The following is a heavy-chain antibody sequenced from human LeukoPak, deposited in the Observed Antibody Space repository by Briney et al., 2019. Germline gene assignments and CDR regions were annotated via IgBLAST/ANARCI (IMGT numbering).Heavy chain of an antibody. D-gene: IGHD2-15*01. CDR1: GFTFSSYA. CDR2: ISSTGGTI. J-gene: IGHJ3*02. Sequence: GGSLRLSCAASGFTFSSYAMSWVRQAPGKGLEWVSFISSTGGTIYYADSVKGRFTVSRDNGKNSLLLQMNSLRAEDTALYYCVRGYSRAAFDIWGQGTVVAVSS. CDR3: VRGYSRAAFDI. V-gene: IGHV3-48*01.